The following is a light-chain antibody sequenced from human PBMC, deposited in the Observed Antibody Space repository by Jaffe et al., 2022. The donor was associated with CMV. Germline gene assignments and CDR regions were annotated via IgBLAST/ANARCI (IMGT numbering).Light chain of an antibody. CDR3: QEYNTSWT. V-gene: IGKV1-5*03. J-gene: IGKJ1*01. Sequence: DIQMTQSPSTLSASVGDRVTITCRASQSISIWLAWYQQKLGKAPKLLIYKASSLESGVPSRFSGSGSGTEFTLTISSLQPDDFATYYCQEYNTSWTFGQGTKVEVK. CDR2: KAS. CDR1: QSISIW.